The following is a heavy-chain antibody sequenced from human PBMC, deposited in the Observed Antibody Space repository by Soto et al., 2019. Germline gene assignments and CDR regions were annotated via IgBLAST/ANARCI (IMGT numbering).Heavy chain of an antibody. J-gene: IGHJ4*02. V-gene: IGHV3-30*18. Sequence: GGSLRLSCAASGFTFSSYGMHWVRQAPGKGLEWVAVISFEGSKKYYIESVKGRFTISRDNAKNTLYVQMNSLRVEDTAVYYCAKDATPTLMYYLGSATNFDDWGQGTLVTVSS. CDR1: GFTFSSYG. CDR3: AKDATPTLMYYLGSATNFDD. D-gene: IGHD3-10*01. CDR2: ISFEGSKK.